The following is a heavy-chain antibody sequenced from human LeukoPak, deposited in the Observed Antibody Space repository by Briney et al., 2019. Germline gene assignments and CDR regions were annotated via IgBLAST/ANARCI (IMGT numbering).Heavy chain of an antibody. D-gene: IGHD6-13*01. CDR1: GFTFNNYG. V-gene: IGHV3-30*18. CDR2: ISDDGRHK. J-gene: IGHJ4*02. CDR3: AKDRETTASGTFDY. Sequence: GGSLRLSCAASGFTFNNYGIHYVRQAPGKGLEWVAVISDDGRHKNYADSVKGRFTISRDNYNNTLYLQINSLRVEDTGVYYCAKDRETTASGTFDYWGQGTLVTVSS.